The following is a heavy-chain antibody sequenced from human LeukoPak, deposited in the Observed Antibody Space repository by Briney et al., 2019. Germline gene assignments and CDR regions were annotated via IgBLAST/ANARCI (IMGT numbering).Heavy chain of an antibody. J-gene: IGHJ3*02. CDR3: ARNIRITMLRGVIIKGAFDI. CDR2: IYYSGST. D-gene: IGHD3-10*01. CDR1: GGSISSSSYY. V-gene: IGHV4-39*07. Sequence: SETLSLTCTVSGGSISSSSYYWGWIRQPPGRGLEWIGNIYYSGSTYYNPSLKSRVTISVDTSKSHFSLKLSSVTAADTAVYYCARNIRITMLRGVIIKGAFDIWGQGTMVTVSS.